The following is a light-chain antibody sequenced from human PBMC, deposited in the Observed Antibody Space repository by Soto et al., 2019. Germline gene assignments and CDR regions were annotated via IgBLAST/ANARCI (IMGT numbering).Light chain of an antibody. CDR2: DVS. CDR1: SSDVGGYNY. V-gene: IGLV2-14*01. CDR3: SSYTSSSLVV. Sequence: QSALPQPASVSGSPEPSITISCTGTSSDVGGYNYVSWYQEHPGKAAKLMIYDVSNRASGVSNRFSGSKSGNTASLTISGLQAEDEADYYCSSYTSSSLVVFGGRTKLTVL. J-gene: IGLJ2*01.